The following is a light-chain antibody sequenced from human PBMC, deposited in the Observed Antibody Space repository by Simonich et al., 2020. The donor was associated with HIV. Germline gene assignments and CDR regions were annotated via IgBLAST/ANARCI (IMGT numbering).Light chain of an antibody. CDR3: QSYDSSNQGV. CDR1: RGSIASNY. J-gene: IGLJ3*02. CDR2: EDN. V-gene: IGLV6-57*03. Sequence: NFMLTQPHSVSESPGKTVTISCTRSRGSIASNYVPWYQQRPGSAPTTVLYEDNQRPSGVPDRFSGSIDSSSNSASLTISGLKTEDEADYYCQSYDSSNQGVFGGGTKLTVL.